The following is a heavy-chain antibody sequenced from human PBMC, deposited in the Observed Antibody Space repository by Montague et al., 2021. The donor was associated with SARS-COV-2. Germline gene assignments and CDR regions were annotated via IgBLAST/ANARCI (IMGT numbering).Heavy chain of an antibody. CDR1: GASRSTNYYN. D-gene: IGHD3-16*02. V-gene: IGHV4-39*01. J-gene: IGHJ4*02. CDR2: ISYSATS. CDR3: ARLGITLGGVIVIRYYFDF. Sequence: SETLSLTCTFSGASRSTNYYNWGWIRQPPGKGLEWIGSISYSATSYSTPSLKSRLTMSVATSSNQLSLNLRSATVADAAAYYCARLGITLGGVIVIRYYFDFWGQGTLVTVSS.